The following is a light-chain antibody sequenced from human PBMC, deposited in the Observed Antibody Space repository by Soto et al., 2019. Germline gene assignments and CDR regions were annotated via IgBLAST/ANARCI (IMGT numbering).Light chain of an antibody. J-gene: IGKJ1*01. Sequence: DIQMTQSPSTLSASVGDRVTITCRASQSISSWLAWYQQKPGKAPKLLISDASSLDSGVPSRFSGSGSGTECTLTISSRYPDDFANYSSQRDNNYPGLFGEGPK. CDR1: QSISSW. CDR2: DAS. V-gene: IGKV1-5*01. CDR3: QRDNNYPGL.